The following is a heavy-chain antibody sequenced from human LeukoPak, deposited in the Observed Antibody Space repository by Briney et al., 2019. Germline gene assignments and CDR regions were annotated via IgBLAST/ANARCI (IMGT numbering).Heavy chain of an antibody. Sequence: GGSPRLSCAASGFTFSNYWMSWVRQAPGKGLEWVANIKQDGSEKNYVDSVKGRFTISRDNAKNSLYLQMNSLRAEDTAVYYCARDVRYHFDYWGQGTLVTVSS. D-gene: IGHD3-16*02. V-gene: IGHV3-7*01. J-gene: IGHJ4*02. CDR3: ARDVRYHFDY. CDR1: GFTFSNYW. CDR2: IKQDGSEK.